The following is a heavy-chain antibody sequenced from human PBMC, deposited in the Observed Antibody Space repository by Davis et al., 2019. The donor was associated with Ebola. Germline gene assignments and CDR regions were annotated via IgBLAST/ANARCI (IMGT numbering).Heavy chain of an antibody. J-gene: IGHJ6*02. D-gene: IGHD6-19*01. Sequence: GESLKISCAASGFTFSSYGMHWVRQAPGKGLEWVSAISGSGGSTYYADSVKGRFTISRDNSKNTLYLQMNSLRAEDTAVYYCASDGSSGSTGYYYGMDVWGQGTTVTVSS. CDR1: GFTFSSYG. V-gene: IGHV3-23*01. CDR2: ISGSGGST. CDR3: ASDGSSGSTGYYYGMDV.